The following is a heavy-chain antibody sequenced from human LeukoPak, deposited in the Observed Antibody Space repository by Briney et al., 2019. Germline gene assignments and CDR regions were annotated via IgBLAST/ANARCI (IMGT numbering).Heavy chain of an antibody. CDR1: EFTFSSYS. Sequence: GGSLRLSCAASEFTFSSYSMNWVRQAPGKGLEWVSSISSSSSYIYYADSVRGRFTISRDNAKNSLYLQMNRLRAEDTAVYYSARDVVSYYYYYAMDVWGQGTTVTVSS. J-gene: IGHJ6*02. D-gene: IGHD5/OR15-5a*01. V-gene: IGHV3-21*01. CDR3: ARDVVSYYYYYAMDV. CDR2: ISSSSSYI.